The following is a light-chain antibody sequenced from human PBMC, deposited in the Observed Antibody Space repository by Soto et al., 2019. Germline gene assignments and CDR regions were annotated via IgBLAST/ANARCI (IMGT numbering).Light chain of an antibody. CDR3: CSYTTSNTLV. CDR2: DVN. J-gene: IGLJ2*01. Sequence: QSVLTQPASVAGSPGQSITISCTGTSSDGVRYNYVSCYQQYPGKAPKLMIYDVNNRPSGVSNRFSGSKSGNTASLHISGLQAEDEAEYYCCSYTTSNTLVFGGGTKLTVL. V-gene: IGLV2-14*03. CDR1: SSDGVRYNY.